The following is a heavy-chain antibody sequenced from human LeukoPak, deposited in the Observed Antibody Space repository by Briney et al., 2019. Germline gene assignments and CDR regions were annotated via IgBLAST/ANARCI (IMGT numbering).Heavy chain of an antibody. J-gene: IGHJ4*02. CDR1: GFTFSSYG. CDR2: ISGSGGST. Sequence: GGSLRLSCAASGFTFSSYGMSWVRQAPGKGLEWVSAISGSGGSTYYADSVKGRFTISRDNSKNTLYLQMNSLRAEDTAVYYCAKGADYDILTGVVDYWGQGTLVTVSS. CDR3: AKGADYDILTGVVDY. D-gene: IGHD3-9*01. V-gene: IGHV3-23*01.